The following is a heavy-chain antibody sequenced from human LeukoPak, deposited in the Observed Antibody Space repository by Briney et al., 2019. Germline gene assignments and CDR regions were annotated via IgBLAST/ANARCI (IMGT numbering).Heavy chain of an antibody. CDR1: GYSISSGYY. Sequence: SETLSLTCSVSGYSISSGYYWGWIRQPPGKGLEWIGSIYHSGSTYYNPSLKSRVTISVDTSKNQFSLKLSSVTAADTAVYYCARRTSSSTPFDPWGQGTLVTVSS. J-gene: IGHJ5*02. D-gene: IGHD6-6*01. CDR3: ARRTSSSTPFDP. V-gene: IGHV4-38-2*02. CDR2: IYHSGST.